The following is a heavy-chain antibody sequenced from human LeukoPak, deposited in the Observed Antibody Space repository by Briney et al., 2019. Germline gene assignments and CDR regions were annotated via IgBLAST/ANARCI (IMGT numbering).Heavy chain of an antibody. CDR1: GFTFSSYG. V-gene: IGHV3-30*18. CDR2: ISYDGSNK. D-gene: IGHD6-25*01. Sequence: GGSLRLSCAASGFTFSSYGMHWVRQAPGKGLEWVAVISYDGSNKYYADSVKGRFTISRDNSKNTLYLQMNSLRAEDTAVYYCANSGYYYGMDVWGQGTRSPSP. J-gene: IGHJ6*02. CDR3: ANSGYYYGMDV.